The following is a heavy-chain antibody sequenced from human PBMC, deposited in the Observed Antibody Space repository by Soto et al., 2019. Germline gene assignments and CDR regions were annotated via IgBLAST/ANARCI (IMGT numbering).Heavy chain of an antibody. Sequence: SVKVSCKASGFTYINSAVQWVRQARGQGLEWIGWIVVGAGNTNYAQKFQERLTLTRDMSTNTAYMELSSLRSEDTAVYYCAAVLYSGGRCCSFDIWGQGTMVTVSS. CDR1: GFTYINSA. CDR2: IVVGAGNT. CDR3: AAVLYSGGRCCSFDI. J-gene: IGHJ3*02. D-gene: IGHD2-15*01. V-gene: IGHV1-58*01.